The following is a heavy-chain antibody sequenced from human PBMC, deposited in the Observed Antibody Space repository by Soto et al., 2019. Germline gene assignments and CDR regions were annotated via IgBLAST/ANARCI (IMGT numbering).Heavy chain of an antibody. Sequence: QVPLVQSGAEVKKPGASAKVSCKASEYSFTSYYMHWVRRAPGQGLEWMGMIDPSGDNTGYPQKFQGRVTMTSDTSTSTVYMELSSLRSEDTAMYYCAATRGYSPPFDSWGQGTRVTVS. CDR3: AATRGYSPPFDS. V-gene: IGHV1-46*01. CDR2: IDPSGDNT. CDR1: EYSFTSYY. J-gene: IGHJ4*02. D-gene: IGHD3-22*01.